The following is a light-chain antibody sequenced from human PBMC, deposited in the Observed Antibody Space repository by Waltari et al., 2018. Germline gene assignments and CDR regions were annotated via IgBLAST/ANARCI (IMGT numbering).Light chain of an antibody. V-gene: IGLV2-14*01. CDR2: EVS. J-gene: IGLJ2*01. CDR1: SSDIGRYNY. Sequence: QSALTQPASVSGSPGQAITISCTGTSSDIGRYNYVSWYQQHPGKAPKLVISEVSNRPPGFSNRFSGSKSGNTASLTISGLQAEDGAHYYCSSYTNSGNVVFGGGTKLTVL. CDR3: SSYTNSGNVV.